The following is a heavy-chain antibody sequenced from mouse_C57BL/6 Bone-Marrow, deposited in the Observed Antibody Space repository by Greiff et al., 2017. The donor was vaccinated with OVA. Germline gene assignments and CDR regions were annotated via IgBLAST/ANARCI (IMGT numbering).Heavy chain of an antibody. CDR1: GYSFTGYY. CDR2: INPSTGGT. J-gene: IGHJ2*01. V-gene: IGHV1-42*01. Sequence: VQLQQSGPELVKPGASVKISCKASGYSFTGYYMNWVKQSPEKSLEWIGEINPSTGGTTYNQKFKAKAILTVDKSSSTAYMQLKSLTSEDSAVYYCARSGLGAYYFDYWGQGTTLTVSS. CDR3: ARSGLGAYYFDY. D-gene: IGHD3-3*01.